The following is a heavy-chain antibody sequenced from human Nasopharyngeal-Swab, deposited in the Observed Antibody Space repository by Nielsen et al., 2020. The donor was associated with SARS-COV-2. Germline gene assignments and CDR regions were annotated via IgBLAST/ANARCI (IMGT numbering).Heavy chain of an antibody. CDR2: IAHDASNE. V-gene: IGHV3-30*03. Sequence: GGSLRLSCAASGFTFSSFGMHWVRQAPGKGLEWVAFIAHDASNEYYGDSVKGRFSISRDSSKNTLYLQMDSLRGEDTAVYYCARRYHSYGSSHFDYWGQGTLVTVSS. J-gene: IGHJ4*02. CDR3: ARRYHSYGSSHFDY. CDR1: GFTFSSFG. D-gene: IGHD5-18*01.